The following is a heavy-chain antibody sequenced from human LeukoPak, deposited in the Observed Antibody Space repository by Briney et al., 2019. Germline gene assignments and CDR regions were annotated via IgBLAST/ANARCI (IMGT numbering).Heavy chain of an antibody. D-gene: IGHD3-22*01. CDR2: TYYRSKWYN. V-gene: IGHV6-1*01. J-gene: IGHJ4*02. Sequence: SQTLSLTCGISGDSVSSNSAAWNWIRQSTSRGLEWLGRTYYRSKWYNDYAVSVKSRITINPDTSKNQFSLQLNSVTPEDTAVYYCARDLHYYDSSGYDYWGQGTLVTVSS. CDR3: ARDLHYYDSSGYDY. CDR1: GDSVSSNSAA.